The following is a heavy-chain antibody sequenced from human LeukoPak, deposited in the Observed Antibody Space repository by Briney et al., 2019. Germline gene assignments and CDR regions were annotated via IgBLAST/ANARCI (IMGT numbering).Heavy chain of an antibody. CDR2: INPNSGGT. CDR3: HLGVVPAAIRRLGGMDV. CDR1: GYTFTGYY. D-gene: IGHD2-2*02. Sequence: ASVKVSCKASGYTFTGYYMHWVRQAPGQGLEWMGWINPNSGGTNYAQKFQGRVTMTRDTSISTAYMELSRLRSDDMAVYYCHLGVVPAAIRRLGGMDVWGQGTTVTVSS. V-gene: IGHV1-2*02. J-gene: IGHJ6*02.